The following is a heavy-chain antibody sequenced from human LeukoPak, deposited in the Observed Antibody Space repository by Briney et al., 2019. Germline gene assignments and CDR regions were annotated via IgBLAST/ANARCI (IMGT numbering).Heavy chain of an antibody. Sequence: SETLSLTCGDYDGSFSGYYWSWIRQPPGKGLEWIREINHSGSTKYNAPLKSRVTISVDTSKNQFSLKLSSVTAADTAVYYCARGKGYYDSSGYYYWGQGSLVTVSS. J-gene: IGHJ4*02. V-gene: IGHV4-34*01. CDR1: DGSFSGYY. D-gene: IGHD3-22*01. CDR2: INHSGST. CDR3: ARGKGYYDSSGYYY.